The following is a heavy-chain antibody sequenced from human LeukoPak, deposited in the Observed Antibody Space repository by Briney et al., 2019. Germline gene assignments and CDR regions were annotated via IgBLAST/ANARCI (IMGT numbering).Heavy chain of an antibody. J-gene: IGHJ5*02. CDR1: GYTFTGYC. CDR2: INPDSGGT. Sequence: ASVKVSCKASGYTFTGYCIHWVRQAPGQGLEWMGRINPDSGGTNFAQRFQGRVTMTRDTSISTAYMELSRLRSDDTAVYYCARELGGSYNWFDPWGQGTLVTVSS. CDR3: ARELGGSYNWFDP. D-gene: IGHD3-16*01. V-gene: IGHV1-2*06.